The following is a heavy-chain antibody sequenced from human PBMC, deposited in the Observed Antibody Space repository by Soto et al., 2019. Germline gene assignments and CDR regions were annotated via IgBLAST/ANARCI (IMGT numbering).Heavy chain of an antibody. D-gene: IGHD3-3*01. V-gene: IGHV1-2*02. Sequence: ASVKVSCKASGYTFTGYYMHWVRQAPGQGLEWMGWINPNSGGTNYAQKFQGRVTMTRDTSISTAYMELSRLRSDDTAVYHCARDCIRGGSYYDFWSGSGYYYGMDVWGQGTTVTVSS. CDR1: GYTFTGYY. J-gene: IGHJ6*02. CDR3: ARDCIRGGSYYDFWSGSGYYYGMDV. CDR2: INPNSGGT.